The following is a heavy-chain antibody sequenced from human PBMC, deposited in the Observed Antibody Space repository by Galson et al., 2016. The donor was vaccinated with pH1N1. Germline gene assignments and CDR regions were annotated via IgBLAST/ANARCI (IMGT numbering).Heavy chain of an antibody. D-gene: IGHD1-26*01. V-gene: IGHV3-21*01. CDR2: ISSSGTYR. CDR3: AREVWEKAGTTADGGDYYYMDV. Sequence: SLRLSCAASEFSFFKYTLNWVRQAPGKGLEWVSCISSSGTYRYYAGSVKGRFTISRDNAKDSVFLQMNSLGAEDTAVYYCAREVWEKAGTTADGGDYYYMDVWGKGTTVTVSS. J-gene: IGHJ6*03. CDR1: EFSFFKYT.